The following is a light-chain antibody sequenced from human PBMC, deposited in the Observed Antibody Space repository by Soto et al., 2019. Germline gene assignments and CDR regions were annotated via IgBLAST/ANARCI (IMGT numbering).Light chain of an antibody. CDR2: GAS. Sequence: EIVLTQSPGTLSLSPGEGATLSCRVSQSVSSNYLAWYHHKPGQAPRLLIYGASNRATGVPDRFSGSGSGTDFTLTISRLEAEEFAIYYCQQYGGSPVTFGGGTKVEIK. V-gene: IGKV3-20*01. J-gene: IGKJ4*01. CDR3: QQYGGSPVT. CDR1: QSVSSNY.